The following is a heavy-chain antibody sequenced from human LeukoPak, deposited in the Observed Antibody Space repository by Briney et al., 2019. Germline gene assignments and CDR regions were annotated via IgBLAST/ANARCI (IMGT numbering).Heavy chain of an antibody. V-gene: IGHV3-7*01. CDR2: IKQDGSEK. J-gene: IGHJ4*02. D-gene: IGHD1-26*01. Sequence: GSLRLSCAASGFTFSSYCMSWVRQAPGKGLEWVANIKQDGSEKYYVDSVKGRFTISRDNAKNSLYLQMNSLRAEDTAVYYCAVESGSYSGFDYWGQGTLVTVSS. CDR1: GFTFSSYC. CDR3: AVESGSYSGFDY.